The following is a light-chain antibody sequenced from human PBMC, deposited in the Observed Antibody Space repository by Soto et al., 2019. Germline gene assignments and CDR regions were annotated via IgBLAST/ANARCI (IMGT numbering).Light chain of an antibody. Sequence: EIVMTQSPATLSVSPGERATLSCRASQSLDSNLAWYHQKPGQAPRLLIYRASSRAPGIPDRFSGSGSETEFTLTISNLQSEDSAVYYCQQYNDWPPTTFGQGTRLEIK. CDR2: RAS. V-gene: IGKV3-15*01. CDR3: QQYNDWPPTT. J-gene: IGKJ5*01. CDR1: QSLDSN.